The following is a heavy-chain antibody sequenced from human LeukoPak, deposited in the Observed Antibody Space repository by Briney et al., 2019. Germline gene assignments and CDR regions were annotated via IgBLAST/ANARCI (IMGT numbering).Heavy chain of an antibody. CDR1: GYTFTSYY. CDR2: INPSGGST. Sequence: ASVKVSCKASGYTFTSYYMHWVRQAPGQGLEWMGIINPSGGSTSYAQKFQGRVTMTRDTSTSTVYMELSSLRSEDTAVYYCARDLAFYGGNSGFDYWGQGTLVTASS. D-gene: IGHD4-23*01. V-gene: IGHV1-46*01. J-gene: IGHJ4*02. CDR3: ARDLAFYGGNSGFDY.